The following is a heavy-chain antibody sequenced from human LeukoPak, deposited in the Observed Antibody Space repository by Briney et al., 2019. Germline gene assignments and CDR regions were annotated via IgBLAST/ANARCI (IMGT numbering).Heavy chain of an antibody. Sequence: SGGSLRLSCAASGFTFSSYSMNWVRQAPGKGLEWVSSISSSSSYIYYADSVKGRFTISRDNAKNSLYLQMNSLRAEDTAVYYCARDPDIAVAGTFDYWGQGTLVTVSS. CDR3: ARDPDIAVAGTFDY. J-gene: IGHJ4*02. CDR1: GFTFSSYS. V-gene: IGHV3-21*01. CDR2: ISSSSSYI. D-gene: IGHD6-19*01.